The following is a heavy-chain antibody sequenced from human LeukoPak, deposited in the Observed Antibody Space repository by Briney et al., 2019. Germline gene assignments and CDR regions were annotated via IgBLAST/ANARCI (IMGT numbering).Heavy chain of an antibody. CDR3: ARALLLWFGGLPYEVSDAFDI. Sequence: SETLSLTCTVSGYSISSGYYWGWIRQPPGKGPEWIGSIYHSGSTYYSPSLKSRVTISVDTSKNQFSLKLSSVTAADTAVYYCARALLLWFGGLPYEVSDAFDIWGQGTMVTVSS. V-gene: IGHV4-38-2*02. D-gene: IGHD3-10*01. CDR2: IYHSGST. J-gene: IGHJ3*02. CDR1: GYSISSGYY.